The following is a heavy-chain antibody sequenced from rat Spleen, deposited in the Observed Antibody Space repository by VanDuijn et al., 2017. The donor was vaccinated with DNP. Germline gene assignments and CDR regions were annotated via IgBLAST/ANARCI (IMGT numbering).Heavy chain of an antibody. CDR2: IWGGGST. J-gene: IGHJ2*01. CDR3: ARWHLDLSYFDY. D-gene: IGHD2-1*01. Sequence: QVQLKESGPGLVQPSQTLSLTCTVSGFSLASFGVGWVRQPPGKGLEWIAAIWGGGSTDYNSALKSRPRISRDTSKSQVLLEMNSLQTEDTAMYVCARWHLDLSYFDYWGQGVMVTVSS. CDR1: GFSLASFG. V-gene: IGHV2-16*01.